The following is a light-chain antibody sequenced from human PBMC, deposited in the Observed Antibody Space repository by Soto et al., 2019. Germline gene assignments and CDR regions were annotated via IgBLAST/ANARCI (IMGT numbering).Light chain of an antibody. J-gene: IGKJ1*01. CDR2: GAS. Sequence: EIVLTQSPGTLSLSPGERATLSCRASQTVSSSLAWYQQKPGQAPRLLISGASSRAADIPDRFSGSGSGTDFTLTINRLEPEDFAVYYCQQYCGSPRTFGQGTKVEIK. CDR1: QTVSSS. V-gene: IGKV3-20*01. CDR3: QQYCGSPRT.